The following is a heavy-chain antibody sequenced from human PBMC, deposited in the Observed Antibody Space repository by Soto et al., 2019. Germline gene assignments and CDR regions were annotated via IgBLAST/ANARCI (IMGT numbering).Heavy chain of an antibody. J-gene: IGHJ4*02. V-gene: IGHV1-69*06. D-gene: IGHD6-19*01. Sequence: QVQLDQSGAEVKKPGSSVKVSCKASGGSFSSDANSWVRQAPGQGLEWMGGIIPMFGSPNYAPKFQGRVTITADKSTSTLYMELSSLRSDDTAVYYCARGIRQSSGWDLDNWGQGTQVTVSS. CDR1: GGSFSSDA. CDR3: ARGIRQSSGWDLDN. CDR2: IIPMFGSP.